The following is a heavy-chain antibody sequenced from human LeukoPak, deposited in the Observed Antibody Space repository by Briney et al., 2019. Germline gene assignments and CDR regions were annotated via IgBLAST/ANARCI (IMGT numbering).Heavy chain of an antibody. Sequence: ASVKVPCKASGYTFTGYYMHWVRQAPGQGLEWMGWINPNSGGTNYAQKFQGRVTMTRDTSIGTAYMELSRLRSDDTAVYYCARDYDILTGSNWFDPWGQGTLVTVSS. CDR1: GYTFTGYY. D-gene: IGHD3-9*01. J-gene: IGHJ5*02. CDR3: ARDYDILTGSNWFDP. V-gene: IGHV1-2*02. CDR2: INPNSGGT.